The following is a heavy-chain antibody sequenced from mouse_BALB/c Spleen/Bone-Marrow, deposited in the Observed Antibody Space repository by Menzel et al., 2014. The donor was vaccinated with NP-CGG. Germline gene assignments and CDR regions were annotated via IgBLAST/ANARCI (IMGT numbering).Heavy chain of an antibody. J-gene: IGHJ1*01. D-gene: IGHD1-1*01. CDR1: GYTFTDYY. CDR2: INPNNGDT. Sequence: EVQGVESGPELVKPGASVKMSCKASGYTFTDYYMMRVKQSHGKSLEWIGDINPNNGDTFYNQKFKGKATLTVDKSSSTAYMQLNSLTSEDSAVYYCARKSYYGSSYGYFDVWGAGTTVTVSS. CDR3: ARKSYYGSSYGYFDV. V-gene: IGHV1-26*01.